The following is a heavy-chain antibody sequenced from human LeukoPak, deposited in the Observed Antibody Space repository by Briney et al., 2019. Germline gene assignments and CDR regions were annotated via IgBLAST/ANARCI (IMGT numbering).Heavy chain of an antibody. CDR1: GFTFSSYA. CDR2: ISGSGGST. D-gene: IGHD6-19*01. J-gene: IGHJ2*01. CDR3: AKDPWISSGWEAWCFDL. Sequence: HTGGSLRLSCAASGFTFSSYAMSWVRQAPGKGLEWVSAISGSGGSTYYADSVKGRFTISRDNSKNTLYLQMNSLRAEDTAVYYCAKDPWISSGWEAWCFDLWGRGTLVTVSS. V-gene: IGHV3-23*01.